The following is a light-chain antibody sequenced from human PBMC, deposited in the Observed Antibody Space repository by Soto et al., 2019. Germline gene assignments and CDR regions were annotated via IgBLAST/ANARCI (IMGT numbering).Light chain of an antibody. CDR3: SSYRNKDTLL. J-gene: IGLJ3*02. CDR1: SSDVGGYDH. V-gene: IGLV2-14*03. Sequence: QSVLTQPASVSGSPGQSITISCTGTSSDVGGYDHVSWYQQHPGKAPKLIIYDVTVRPSGISRRFSGSKSDYTASLAVSGLQPEDEADYYCSSYRNKDTLLFGGGTKLTVL. CDR2: DVT.